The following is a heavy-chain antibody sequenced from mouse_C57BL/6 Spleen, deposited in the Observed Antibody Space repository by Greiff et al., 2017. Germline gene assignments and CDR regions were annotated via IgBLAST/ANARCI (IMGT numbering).Heavy chain of an antibody. D-gene: IGHD2-4*01. CDR1: GYTFTDYY. Sequence: EVQLQQSGPELVKPGASVKISCKASGYTFTDYYMNWVKQSHGKSLEWIGDINPNNGGTSYNQKFKGKATLTVDKSSSTAYMELRSLTSEDSAVYYCARGDYDYDEVAYWGQGTLVTVSA. CDR2: INPNNGGT. CDR3: ARGDYDYDEVAY. V-gene: IGHV1-26*01. J-gene: IGHJ3*01.